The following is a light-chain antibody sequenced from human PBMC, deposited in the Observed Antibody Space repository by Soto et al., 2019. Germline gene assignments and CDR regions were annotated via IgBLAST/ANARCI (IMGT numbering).Light chain of an antibody. Sequence: QPVLTQPPSVSGAPGQRVTISCTGSSSNIGAGYDVHWYQQLPGTAPKLLIYGNSNRPSGVPDRFSGSKSGTSASLAITGLQAEDEADYYCQSYDSSLSASVFGAGTKVTVL. J-gene: IGLJ1*01. CDR3: QSYDSSLSASV. CDR1: SSNIGAGYD. V-gene: IGLV1-40*01. CDR2: GNS.